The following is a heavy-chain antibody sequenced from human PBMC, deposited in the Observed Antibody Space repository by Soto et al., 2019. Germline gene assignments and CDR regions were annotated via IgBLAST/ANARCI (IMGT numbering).Heavy chain of an antibody. Sequence: PVGSLRLSCAASGFTFSIYAMTSDRQAPGKGLEGVSTISGSGGGTYYAASVKGRFTISRDNSKNTLYLQMNSLRAEDTAVYYCAKSSNMDVWGKGTTVTVSS. V-gene: IGHV3-23*01. J-gene: IGHJ6*03. CDR2: ISGSGGGT. CDR3: AKSSNMDV. CDR1: GFTFSIYA.